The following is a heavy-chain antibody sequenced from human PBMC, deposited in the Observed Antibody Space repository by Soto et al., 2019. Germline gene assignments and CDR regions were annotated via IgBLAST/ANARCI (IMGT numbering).Heavy chain of an antibody. J-gene: IGHJ4*01. CDR1: GGSISSGGYS. V-gene: IGHV4-30-2*01. CDR2: IYHSGTT. Sequence: QLQLQESGSGLVKPSQTLSLTCAVSGGSISSGGYSWSWIRQPPGKGLEWIGYIYHSGTTYYNPSLKSRVTISVDRSKNQFSLKLSSVTAADTAMYYCGRDGSSSALDYWGHGTLVTVSS. D-gene: IGHD2-15*01. CDR3: GRDGSSSALDY.